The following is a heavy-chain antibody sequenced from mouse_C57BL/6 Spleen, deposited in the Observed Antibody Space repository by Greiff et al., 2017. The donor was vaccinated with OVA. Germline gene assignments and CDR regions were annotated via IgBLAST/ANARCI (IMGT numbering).Heavy chain of an antibody. V-gene: IGHV1-59*01. Sequence: VQLQQPGAELVRPGTSVKLSCKASGYTFTSYWMHWVKQRPGQGLEWIGVIDPSDSYTNYNQKFKGKATLTVDTSSSTAYMQLSSLTSEDSAVYYCARRNWVDYWGQGTTLTVSS. J-gene: IGHJ2*01. D-gene: IGHD4-1*01. CDR1: GYTFTSYW. CDR2: IDPSDSYT. CDR3: ARRNWVDY.